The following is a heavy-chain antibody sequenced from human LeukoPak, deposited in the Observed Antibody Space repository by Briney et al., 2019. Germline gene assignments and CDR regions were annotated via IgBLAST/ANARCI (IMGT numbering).Heavy chain of an antibody. Sequence: GGSLRLSCAASGFTFSDYYMSWIRQAPGKGLEWVSYISSSGSTIYYADSVKGRFTISRDNAKNSLYLQMNSLRAEDTAGYYCARCDYGALGHVFDIGGKGTMVTVSS. CDR2: ISSSGSTI. D-gene: IGHD4-17*01. CDR3: ARCDYGALGHVFDI. J-gene: IGHJ3*02. V-gene: IGHV3-11*01. CDR1: GFTFSDYY.